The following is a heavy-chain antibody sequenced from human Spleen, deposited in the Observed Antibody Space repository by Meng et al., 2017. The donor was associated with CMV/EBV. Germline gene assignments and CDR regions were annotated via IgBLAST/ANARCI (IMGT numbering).Heavy chain of an antibody. CDR3: ASSTMTTMTVAPDPTIDF. CDR2: IYYSGSM. V-gene: IGHV4-30-4*08. CDR1: SGGYW. J-gene: IGHJ4*02. Sequence: SGGYWWSWIRQPPGKGLEWIGYIYYSGSMHYNPSLKSRVTISMDTSKSQFSLNLRSVTAADTAIYYCASSTMTTMTVAPDPTIDFWGQGTLVTVSS. D-gene: IGHD6-19*01.